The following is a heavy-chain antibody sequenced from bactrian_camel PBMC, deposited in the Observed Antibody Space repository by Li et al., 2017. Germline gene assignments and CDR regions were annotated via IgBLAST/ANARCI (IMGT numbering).Heavy chain of an antibody. CDR2: IDSDGGT. CDR1: GYSAVTLC. J-gene: IGHJ4*01. V-gene: IGHV3S53*01. CDR3: AADTSWNGGNSLLLSYKYNF. Sequence: HVQLVESGGGSVQAGGSLRLSCRFTTGYSAVTLCMGWFRQAPGKEREGVAAIDSDGGTSYADSVKGRFTISVDNAKNTYYLEMNSLKPEDTAMYYCAADTSWNGGNSLLLSYKYNFWGQGTQVTVS. D-gene: IGHD6*01.